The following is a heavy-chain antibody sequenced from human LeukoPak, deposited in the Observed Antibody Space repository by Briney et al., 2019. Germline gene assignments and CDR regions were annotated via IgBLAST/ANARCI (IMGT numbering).Heavy chain of an antibody. CDR2: ISYDGSNK. V-gene: IGHV3-30*03. D-gene: IGHD3-22*01. J-gene: IGHJ4*02. Sequence: GGSLRLSCAASGFTFSSYGMHWVRQAPGKGLEWVAVISYDGSNKYYADSVKGRFTISRDNSKNSLYLQMNSLRAEDTAVYYCARDTGAYYDSGGLDYWGQGTLVTVSS. CDR3: ARDTGAYYDSGGLDY. CDR1: GFTFSSYG.